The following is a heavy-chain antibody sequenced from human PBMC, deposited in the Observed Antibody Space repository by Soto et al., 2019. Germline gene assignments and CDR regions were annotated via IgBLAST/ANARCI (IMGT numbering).Heavy chain of an antibody. D-gene: IGHD3-16*01. CDR3: AGGGTPFDY. Sequence: ASVKVTCKDSGYTFTNIGSSWVRQAPGQGLEWMGWISAYNGNTNYAQNFQGRVTMTTDTSTSTAYMELRSLRSDDTAVYYCAGGGTPFDYWGQGTLVTVSS. J-gene: IGHJ4*02. CDR1: GYTFTNIG. CDR2: ISAYNGNT. V-gene: IGHV1-18*01.